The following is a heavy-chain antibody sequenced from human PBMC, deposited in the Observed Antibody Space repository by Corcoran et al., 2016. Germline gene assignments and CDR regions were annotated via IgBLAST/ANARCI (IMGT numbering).Heavy chain of an antibody. V-gene: IGHV1-2*02. J-gene: IGHJ4*02. CDR2: INPNSGGT. CDR1: GYTFTGYY. Sequence: QVQLVQSGAEVKKPGASVKVSCKASGYTFTGYYMHWVRQAPGQGLEWMGWINPNSGGTNYAQKFQGRVTITRDTSISTAYMELSRLRSDDTAVYYCASSCCSSTGWDGLWGYWGQGTLVTVSS. CDR3: ASSCCSSTGWDGLWGY. D-gene: IGHD2-2*01.